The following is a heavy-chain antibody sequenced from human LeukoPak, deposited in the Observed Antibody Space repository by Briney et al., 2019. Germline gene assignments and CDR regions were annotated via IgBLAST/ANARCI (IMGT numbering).Heavy chain of an antibody. CDR1: GFTFSVCD. V-gene: IGHV3-11*01. J-gene: IGHJ4*02. Sequence: PGGSLRLSCAASGFTFSVCDMSWIRQAPGKGLEWISYIGGDGNSINYADSVKGRFTISRDNARNSLFLQMNSLRAEDTAVYYCARLKRRPAYFDYWGQGTLVTVSS. CDR3: ARLKRRPAYFDY. CDR2: IGGDGNSI.